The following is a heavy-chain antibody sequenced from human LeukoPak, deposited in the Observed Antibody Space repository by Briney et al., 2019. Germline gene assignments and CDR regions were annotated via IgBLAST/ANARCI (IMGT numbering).Heavy chain of an antibody. J-gene: IGHJ4*02. CDR1: GFPFSNYW. CDR3: ARDRGYSTFDY. Sequence: TGGSLRLSCAASGFPFSNYWMSWVRQAPGKGLEWVANMKEDGGEINYVDSVKGRFTISRDNAKNSLFLQMNSLRVDDTAVYYGARDRGYSTFDYWGQGTLVTVSS. V-gene: IGHV3-7*01. D-gene: IGHD4-23*01. CDR2: MKEDGGEI.